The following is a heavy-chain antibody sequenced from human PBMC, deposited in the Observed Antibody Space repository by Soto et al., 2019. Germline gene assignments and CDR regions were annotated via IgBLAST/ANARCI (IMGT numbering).Heavy chain of an antibody. J-gene: IGHJ4*02. D-gene: IGHD2-21*02. CDR1: GGSISNVDYY. V-gene: IGHV4-30-4*01. CDR3: ARAAVTAIRAFDY. CDR2: IYYSGST. Sequence: SETLSLTCTVSGGSISNVDYYWSWIRQPPGKGLEWIGYIYYSGSTYYNPSLKSRVTISVDTSKNQFSLKLSSVTAADTAVYYCARAAVTAIRAFDYWGQGTLVTVSS.